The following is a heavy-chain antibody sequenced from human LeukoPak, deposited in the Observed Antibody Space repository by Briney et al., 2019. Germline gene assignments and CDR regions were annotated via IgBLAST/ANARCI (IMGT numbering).Heavy chain of an antibody. Sequence: AGGSLRLSCAASGFTVSDNYMSWVRQAPGKGLEWVANIKHDGSEKYYVDSVKGRFTISRDNAKNSLYLQMNSLRGEDTAVYYCARDRDYYNYFEYWGQGTLVTVSS. CDR3: ARDRDYYNYFEY. CDR1: GFTVSDNY. V-gene: IGHV3-7*04. CDR2: IKHDGSEK. J-gene: IGHJ4*02. D-gene: IGHD3-10*01.